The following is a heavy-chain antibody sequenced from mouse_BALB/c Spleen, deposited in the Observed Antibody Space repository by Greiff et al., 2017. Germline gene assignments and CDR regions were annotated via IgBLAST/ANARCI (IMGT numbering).Heavy chain of an antibody. Sequence: QVQLKQSGPGLVAPSQSLSITCTVSGFSLTSYGVHWVRQPPGKGLEWLGVIWAGGSTNYNSALMSRLSISKDNSKSQVFLKMNSLQTDDTAMYYCARDRRGDYYGKAMDYWGQGTSVTVSS. D-gene: IGHD1-1*01. CDR3: ARDRRGDYYGKAMDY. CDR2: IWAGGST. J-gene: IGHJ4*01. CDR1: GFSLTSYG. V-gene: IGHV2-9*02.